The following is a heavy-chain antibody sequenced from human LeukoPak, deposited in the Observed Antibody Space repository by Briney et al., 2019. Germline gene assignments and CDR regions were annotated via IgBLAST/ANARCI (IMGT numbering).Heavy chain of an antibody. CDR1: GGTFSSYA. CDR3: ARDHSGGGDCYSVPGYFQH. CDR2: IIPSFGTA. Sequence: SVKVSCKASGGTFSSYAISWVRHAPGQGLEWMGGIIPSFGTANYAQKFQGRVTITADESTSTDYVELSSLRSEDTVVYYCARDHSGGGDCYSVPGYFQHWGQGTLVTVSS. V-gene: IGHV1-69*01. J-gene: IGHJ1*01. D-gene: IGHD2-21*01.